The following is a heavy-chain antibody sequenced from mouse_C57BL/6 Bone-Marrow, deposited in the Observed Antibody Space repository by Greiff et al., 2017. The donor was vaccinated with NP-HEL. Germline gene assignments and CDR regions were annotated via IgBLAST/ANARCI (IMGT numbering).Heavy chain of an antibody. CDR3: ARYRVTVDY. J-gene: IGHJ2*01. Sequence: QVQLQQSGPELVKPGASVKISCKASGYAFSSSWMNWVKQRPGKGLEWIGRIYPGDGDTNYNGKFKGKATLTADKSSSTAYMQLSSLTSEDSAVYFCARYRVTVDYWGQGTTLTVSS. CDR1: GYAFSSSW. D-gene: IGHD2-2*01. CDR2: IYPGDGDT. V-gene: IGHV1-82*01.